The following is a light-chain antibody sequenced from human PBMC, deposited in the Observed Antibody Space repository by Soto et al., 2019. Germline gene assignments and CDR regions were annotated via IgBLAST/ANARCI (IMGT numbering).Light chain of an antibody. CDR1: SSDVGGYKY. CDR2: DVS. J-gene: IGLJ1*01. CDR3: SSYTSYTSYV. Sequence: QSALTQPASVSGSPGQSIAISCTGTSSDVGGYKYVSWYQQYPGKAPKLMIYDVSNRPSGVPDRFSGSKSGNTASLTISGLQSGDEADYYCSSYTSYTSYVFGTGTKVTVL. V-gene: IGLV2-14*01.